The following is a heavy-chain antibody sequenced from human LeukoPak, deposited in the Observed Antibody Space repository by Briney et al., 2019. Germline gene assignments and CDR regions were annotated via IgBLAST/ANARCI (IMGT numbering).Heavy chain of an antibody. D-gene: IGHD6-19*01. CDR2: IYPGDSDT. Sequence: GESLKISCQGSGYSFTSYWIAWVRQMPGKGLEWMGIIYPGDSDTRYSPSFQGQVTISADKSISTAYLQWSSLKASDTAIYYCARPPGYSSGWYGYWGQGTLVTVSS. J-gene: IGHJ4*02. CDR1: GYSFTSYW. CDR3: ARPPGYSSGWYGY. V-gene: IGHV5-51*01.